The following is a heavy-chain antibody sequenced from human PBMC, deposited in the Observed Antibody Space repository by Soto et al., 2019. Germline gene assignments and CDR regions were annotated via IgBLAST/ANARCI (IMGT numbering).Heavy chain of an antibody. CDR2: ISGSGGST. V-gene: IGHV3-23*01. D-gene: IGHD5-12*01. J-gene: IGHJ6*02. CDR1: GFTFSSYA. CDR3: AKSVGYSGYDYYGMDV. Sequence: GGSLRLSCAASGFTFSSYAMSWVRQAPGKGLEWVSAISGSGGSTYYADSVKGRFTISRDNSKNTLYLQMNSLRAEDTAVYYCAKSVGYSGYDYYGMDVWGQGTTVTVSS.